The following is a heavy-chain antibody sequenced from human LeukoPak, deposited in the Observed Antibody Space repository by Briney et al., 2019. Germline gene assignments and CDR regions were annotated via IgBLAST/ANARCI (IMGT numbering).Heavy chain of an antibody. V-gene: IGHV1-18*01. CDR1: GYTFTTYG. J-gene: IGHJ4*02. Sequence: GASVKASCKASGYTFTTYGISWVRQAPGQGLEWMGWISAYNGNTNYAQKFQGRVTMTTDTSTSTAYMELRSLRSDDTAVFYCARDYDFWSGPDKYYFDYWGQGTLVIVSS. CDR3: ARDYDFWSGPDKYYFDY. D-gene: IGHD3-3*01. CDR2: ISAYNGNT.